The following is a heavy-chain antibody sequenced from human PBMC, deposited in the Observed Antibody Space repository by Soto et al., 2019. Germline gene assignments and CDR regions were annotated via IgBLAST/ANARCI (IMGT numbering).Heavy chain of an antibody. Sequence: SETLSLTCIVSGGSISGYYWSWIRQPAGKELEWIGRIYSDGTTNYNPSLKGRGNMSVDTSKKQISLKLTSVTAADTAMYYCARDRGYRSGSFGSWGQG. J-gene: IGHJ5*02. D-gene: IGHD5-18*01. CDR1: GGSISGYY. CDR3: ARDRGYRSGSFGS. CDR2: IYSDGTT. V-gene: IGHV4-4*07.